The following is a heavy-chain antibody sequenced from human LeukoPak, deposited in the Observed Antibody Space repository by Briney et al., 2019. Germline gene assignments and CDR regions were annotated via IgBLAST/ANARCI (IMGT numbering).Heavy chain of an antibody. D-gene: IGHD1-26*01. CDR2: IGSSGGGI. CDR3: ARDMSSYFQH. CDR1: GFTFSTYT. Sequence: GGSLRLSCAASGFTFSTYTMYWVRHPPGKGLEWVSIIGSSGGGIHYADSVKGRFTISRDNAKNSLYLQMNSLRAEDTAVYYCARDMSSYFQHWGQGTLVTVSS. J-gene: IGHJ1*01. V-gene: IGHV3-21*01.